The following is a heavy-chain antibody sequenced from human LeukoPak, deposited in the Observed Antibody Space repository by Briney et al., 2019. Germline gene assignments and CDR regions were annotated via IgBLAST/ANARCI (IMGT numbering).Heavy chain of an antibody. D-gene: IGHD5-18*01. Sequence: SETLSLTCTVSGGSISRHYWSWIRQAPGKGLEWIGYISYSGSTNYNPSLKSRVTISVDTSKNQFSLKLSSVTVADTAVFYCARHVGPGYSYGFDNWGQGTLVTVSS. CDR3: ARHVGPGYSYGFDN. CDR2: ISYSGST. J-gene: IGHJ4*02. CDR1: GGSISRHY. V-gene: IGHV4-59*08.